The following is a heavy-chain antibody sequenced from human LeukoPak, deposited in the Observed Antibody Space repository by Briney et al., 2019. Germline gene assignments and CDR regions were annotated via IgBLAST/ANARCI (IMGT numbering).Heavy chain of an antibody. CDR1: GFKFNKYW. CDR2: INIDDTSI. D-gene: IGHD6-13*01. J-gene: IGHJ4*02. CDR3: ARVYMSGTSFDS. Sequence: PGGSLRLSCAASGFKFNKYWMHWVRQAPGKGLVWVSRINIDDTSISYADSVKGRFTIYRDNAQNMLYLQMNSLRAEDTALYYCARVYMSGTSFDSWGQGTLVTVSS. V-gene: IGHV3-74*01.